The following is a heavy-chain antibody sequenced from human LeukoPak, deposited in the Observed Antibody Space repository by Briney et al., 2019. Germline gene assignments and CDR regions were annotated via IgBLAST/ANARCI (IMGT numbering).Heavy chain of an antibody. V-gene: IGHV1-46*01. CDR1: GYTFTDYN. J-gene: IGHJ6*02. CDR2: INPSGGST. Sequence: ASVKVSCKASGYTFTDYNIIWVRQAPGQGLEWMGVINPSGGSTNYAQKFQGRVTMTRDTSTSTVYMELSSLRSEDTAIYYCVPRGAGDSSFGMDVWGQGTTVTVSS. D-gene: IGHD6-6*01. CDR3: VPRGAGDSSFGMDV.